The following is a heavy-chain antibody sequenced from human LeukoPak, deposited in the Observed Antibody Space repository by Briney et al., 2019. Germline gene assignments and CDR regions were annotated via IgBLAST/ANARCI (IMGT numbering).Heavy chain of an antibody. CDR3: AKTFSCGSGYFYSTFDY. Sequence: GGSLRLSCAASGFTFSSYAMSWVRQAPGKGLEWVSAISGSGGSTHYADSVKGRFTISRDNSKNTLYLQMSSLRAEDTAIYYCAKTFSCGSGYFYSTFDYWGQGTLVTVSS. D-gene: IGHD3-10*01. J-gene: IGHJ4*02. CDR2: ISGSGGST. V-gene: IGHV3-23*01. CDR1: GFTFSSYA.